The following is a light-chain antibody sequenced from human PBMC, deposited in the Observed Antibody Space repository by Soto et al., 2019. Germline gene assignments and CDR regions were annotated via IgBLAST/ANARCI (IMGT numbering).Light chain of an antibody. CDR1: QSVSSSF. CDR2: GAS. CDR3: HQYGSLPRT. J-gene: IGKJ1*01. V-gene: IGKV3-20*01. Sequence: EIVLTQSPGPLSLSLGERATLSCRASQSVSSSFLAWYQQKPGQAPRLLIYGASSSATGIPDRFSGSGSGKDFALTISRLEPDDFAGYYCHQYGSLPRTFGQGTKVEIK.